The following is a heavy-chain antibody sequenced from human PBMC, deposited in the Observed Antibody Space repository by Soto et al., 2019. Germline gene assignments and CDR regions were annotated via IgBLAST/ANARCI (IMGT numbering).Heavy chain of an antibody. CDR2: IYSGGST. Sequence: SGGSLRLSCAASGVTVSSNYMSWVRQAPGKGLEWVSVIYSGGSTYYADSAKGRFTISRDNSKNTLYLQMNSLRAEDTAVYYCATSYSSGWYSVYWGQGTLVTVSS. J-gene: IGHJ4*02. CDR3: ATSYSSGWYSVY. V-gene: IGHV3-53*01. D-gene: IGHD6-19*01. CDR1: GVTVSSNY.